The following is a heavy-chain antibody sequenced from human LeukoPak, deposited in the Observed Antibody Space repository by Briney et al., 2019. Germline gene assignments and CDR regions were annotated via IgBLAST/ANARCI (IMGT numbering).Heavy chain of an antibody. CDR3: ARHAKLLWFGELSTDQYYFDY. J-gene: IGHJ4*02. Sequence: GESLKISCKGSGYIFTSYWISWVRQMPGKGLEWMGRIDPSDSYTNYSPSFQGHVTISADKSISTAYLQWSSLKASDTAMYYCARHAKLLWFGELSTDQYYFDYWGQGTLVTVS. CDR2: IDPSDSYT. CDR1: GYIFTSYW. D-gene: IGHD3-10*01. V-gene: IGHV5-10-1*01.